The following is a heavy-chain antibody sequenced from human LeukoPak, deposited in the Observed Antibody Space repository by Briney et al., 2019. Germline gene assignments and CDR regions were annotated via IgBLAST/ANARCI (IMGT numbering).Heavy chain of an antibody. D-gene: IGHD6-19*01. Sequence: GGSLRLSCAASGFTFSNYGMHWVRQAPGKGLEWVAVISYDGSNKDYADSVKGRFTISRDNSKNTLYLQMNSLRAEDTAVYYCARCHSSGWFYYFDYWGQGTLVTVSS. V-gene: IGHV3-30*03. CDR1: GFTFSNYG. CDR2: ISYDGSNK. CDR3: ARCHSSGWFYYFDY. J-gene: IGHJ4*02.